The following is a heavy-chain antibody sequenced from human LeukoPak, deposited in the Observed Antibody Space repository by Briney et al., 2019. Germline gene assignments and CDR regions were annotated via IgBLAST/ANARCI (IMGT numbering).Heavy chain of an antibody. CDR2: INHSGST. V-gene: IGHV4-34*01. J-gene: IGHJ4*02. Sequence: SETLSLTCAVYGGSFSGYYWSWIRQPPGKGLEWIGEINHSGSTNYNPSLKSRVTISVDTSKNQFSLKLSSVTAADTAVYYCGGSYGSGSYYNGPFDYWGQGTLVPVSS. D-gene: IGHD3-10*01. CDR1: GGSFSGYY. CDR3: GGSYGSGSYYNGPFDY.